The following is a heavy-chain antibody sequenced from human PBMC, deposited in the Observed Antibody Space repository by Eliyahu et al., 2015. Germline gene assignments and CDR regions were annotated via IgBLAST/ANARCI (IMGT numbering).Heavy chain of an antibody. D-gene: IGHD6-13*01. CDR3: ARGTTTEEGAAADLHDAFDI. CDR1: GFTFSSYD. V-gene: IGHV3-13*01. Sequence: EVQLVESGGGLVQPGGSLRXSCAXSGFTFSSYDXHWVRQATGKGLEWVSAIGTAGDTYYPGSVKGRFTISRENAKNSLYLQMNSLRAGDTAVYYCARGTTTEEGAAADLHDAFDIWGQGTMVTVSS. J-gene: IGHJ3*02. CDR2: IGTAGDT.